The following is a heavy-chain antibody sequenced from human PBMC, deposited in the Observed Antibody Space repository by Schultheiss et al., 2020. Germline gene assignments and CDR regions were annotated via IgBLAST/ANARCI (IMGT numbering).Heavy chain of an antibody. CDR2: INHDGSER. D-gene: IGHD3/OR15-3a*01. V-gene: IGHV3-7*03. CDR1: GFTFSSSW. CDR3: ATSFSTTH. J-gene: IGHJ4*02. Sequence: GGSLRLSCAASGFTFSSSWMNWVRQAPGKGLEWVANINHDGSERYYVDSVRGRFTISRDNAQNSLYLQMNTLRAEDTAIYYCATSFSTTHWGQGTLVTVSS.